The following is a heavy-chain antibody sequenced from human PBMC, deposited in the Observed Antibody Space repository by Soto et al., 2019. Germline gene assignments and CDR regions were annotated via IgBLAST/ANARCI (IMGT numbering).Heavy chain of an antibody. CDR1: GYTFTTYG. V-gene: IGHV1-18*01. CDR2: ISAHNGNT. J-gene: IGHJ4*02. Sequence: QVHRVQSGDEVKKPGASVKVSCKGSGYTFTTYGITWVRQAPGQGLEWMGWISAHNGNTNYAQKLQGRVTVTRDTSTSTAYMELRSLRSDAAAVYYCARGRYGDYWGQGALVTVSS. D-gene: IGHD1-1*01. CDR3: ARGRYGDY.